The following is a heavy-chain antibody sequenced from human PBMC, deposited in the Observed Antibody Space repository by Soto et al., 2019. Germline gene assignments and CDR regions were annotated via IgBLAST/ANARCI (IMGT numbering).Heavy chain of an antibody. D-gene: IGHD2-2*01. Sequence: ASVKVSCKASGYTFTTYAIHWVRQAPGQRLEWMAWINAGKGNTKYSQNFQGRVTVTRDTSASTAYMELNSLRSEDTAVYYCARAGDDCSTTTCYVIDYWGQGSLVTVSS. CDR3: ARAGDDCSTTTCYVIDY. J-gene: IGHJ4*02. CDR1: GYTFTTYA. CDR2: INAGKGNT. V-gene: IGHV1-3*01.